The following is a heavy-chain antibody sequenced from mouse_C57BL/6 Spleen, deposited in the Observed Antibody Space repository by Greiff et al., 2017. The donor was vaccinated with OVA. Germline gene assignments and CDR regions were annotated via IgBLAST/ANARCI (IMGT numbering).Heavy chain of an antibody. D-gene: IGHD2-3*01. V-gene: IGHV1-81*01. CDR3: ERRDDGYHEDYFDD. CDR2: IYPRSGNT. J-gene: IGHJ2*01. CDR1: GYTFTSYG. Sequence: QVQLQQSGAELARPGASVKLSCKASGYTFTSYGISWVKQRPGQGLEWIGEIYPRSGNTYYNEKFKGKATLTADKSSSTAYMELRSLTSEDSAVYFGERRDDGYHEDYFDDWGQGTTLTVSS.